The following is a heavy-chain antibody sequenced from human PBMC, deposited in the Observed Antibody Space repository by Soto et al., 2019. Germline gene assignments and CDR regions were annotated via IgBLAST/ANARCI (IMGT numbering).Heavy chain of an antibody. V-gene: IGHV5-51*01. CDR1: GYSFTTYW. CDR3: ARVMDMRDYLEVYYYYYGMDV. J-gene: IGHJ6*02. Sequence: PGESLKISCKGSGYSFTTYWIGWVRQMPGKGLEWMGIVYPGDSDTRYSPSYQGQVTISADKSISTAYLQWSSLKASDTGMYYCARVMDMRDYLEVYYYYYGMDVWGQGTTVTVSS. CDR2: VYPGDSDT. D-gene: IGHD2-2*03.